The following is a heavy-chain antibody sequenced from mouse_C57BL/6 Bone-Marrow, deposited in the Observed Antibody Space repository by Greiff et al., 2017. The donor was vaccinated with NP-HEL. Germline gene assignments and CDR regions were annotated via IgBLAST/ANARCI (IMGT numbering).Heavy chain of an antibody. CDR1: GYTFTDYY. CDR3: ARYYYGFAY. D-gene: IGHD1-1*01. J-gene: IGHJ3*01. CDR2: IYPGSGNT. V-gene: IGHV1-76*01. Sequence: VQLQQSGAELVRPGASVKLSCKASGYTFTDYYINWVKQRPGQGLEWIARIYPGSGNTYYNEKFKGKATLTAEKSSSTAYMQLSSLTSEDSAVYFCARYYYGFAYWGQGTLVTVSA.